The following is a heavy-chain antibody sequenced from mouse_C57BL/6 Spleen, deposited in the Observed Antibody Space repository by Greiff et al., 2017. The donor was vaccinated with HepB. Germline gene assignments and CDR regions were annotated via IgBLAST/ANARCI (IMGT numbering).Heavy chain of an antibody. Sequence: EVKLVESEGGLVQPGSSMKLSCTASGFTFSDYYMAWVRQVPEKGLEWVANINYDGSSTYYLDSLKSRFIISRDNAKNILYLQMSSLKSEDTATYYCARGGTTTVGYFDYWGQGTTLTVSS. V-gene: IGHV5-16*01. D-gene: IGHD1-1*01. CDR1: GFTFSDYY. CDR2: INYDGSST. J-gene: IGHJ2*01. CDR3: ARGGTTTVGYFDY.